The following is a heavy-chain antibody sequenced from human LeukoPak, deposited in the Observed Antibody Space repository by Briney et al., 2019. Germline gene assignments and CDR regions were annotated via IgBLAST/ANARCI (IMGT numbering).Heavy chain of an antibody. V-gene: IGHV3-21*04. Sequence: GGSLRLSCAASGFTLSYYSMNWVGQAPGKGLEWVSSVSRSSDYIYYADSVKGRFTISRDNSRNTLFLQMNSLRADDTAIYYCAKSGLNRFDYWGQGTLVTVSS. J-gene: IGHJ4*02. CDR3: AKSGLNRFDY. CDR1: GFTLSYYS. CDR2: VSRSSDYI. D-gene: IGHD2-15*01.